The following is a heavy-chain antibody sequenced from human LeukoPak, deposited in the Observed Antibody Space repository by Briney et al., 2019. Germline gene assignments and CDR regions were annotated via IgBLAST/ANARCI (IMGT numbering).Heavy chain of an antibody. Sequence: ASVKLSCKASGYTFTSYAMNWVRQAPGQGLEWMGWINTNTGNPTYAQGFTGRFVFSLDTSVSTAYLQISSLKAEDTAVYYCARDRKILWFGESVKGMDVWGQGTTVTVSS. CDR1: GYTFTSYA. CDR2: INTNTGNP. J-gene: IGHJ6*02. CDR3: ARDRKILWFGESVKGMDV. V-gene: IGHV7-4-1*02. D-gene: IGHD3-10*01.